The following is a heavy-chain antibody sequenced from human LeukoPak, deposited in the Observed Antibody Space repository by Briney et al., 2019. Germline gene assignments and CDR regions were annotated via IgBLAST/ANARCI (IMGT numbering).Heavy chain of an antibody. D-gene: IGHD3-22*01. V-gene: IGHV3-7*01. Sequence: GGSLRLSCAASGLTFSGYWMSWVRQAPGKGLEWVANINLDGSVRHYVDSARGRFTISRDNAKNSLYLQMNSLRAEDTALYYCATSDDSSGSDWGQRTLVTVSS. J-gene: IGHJ4*02. CDR1: GLTFSGYW. CDR3: ATSDDSSGSD. CDR2: INLDGSVR.